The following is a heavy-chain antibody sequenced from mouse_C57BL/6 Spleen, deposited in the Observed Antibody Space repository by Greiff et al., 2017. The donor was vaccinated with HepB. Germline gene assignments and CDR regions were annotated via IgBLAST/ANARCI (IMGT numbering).Heavy chain of an antibody. J-gene: IGHJ4*01. Sequence: QVQLQQPGAELVKPGASVKLSCKASGYTFTSYWMHWVKQRPGQGLEWIGMIHPNSGSTNYNEKFKSKATLTVDKSSSTAYMQLSSLTSEDSAVYYCARSLRYGSSAMDYWGQGTSVTVSS. D-gene: IGHD1-3*01. CDR1: GYTFTSYW. CDR3: ARSLRYGSSAMDY. V-gene: IGHV1-64*01. CDR2: IHPNSGST.